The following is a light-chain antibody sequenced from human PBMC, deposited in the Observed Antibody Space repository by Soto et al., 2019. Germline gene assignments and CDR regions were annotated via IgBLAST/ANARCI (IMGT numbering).Light chain of an antibody. CDR1: SSDVGSYNY. CDR3: SSYTSSSTL. CDR2: EFS. V-gene: IGLV2-14*01. Sequence: QSVLTQPASVSGSPGQSITSSCSGTSSDVGSYNYFSWYQQHPGKAPKLMIYEFSDRTSRISSRFSGSKSGNTASLTISGLQTEDEADYYCSSYTSSSTLFGTGTKVT. J-gene: IGLJ1*01.